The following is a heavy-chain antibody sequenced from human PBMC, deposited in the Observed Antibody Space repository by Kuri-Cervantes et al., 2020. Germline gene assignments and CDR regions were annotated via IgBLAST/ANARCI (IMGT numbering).Heavy chain of an antibody. Sequence: SETLSLTCTVSGGSISSYYWSWIRQPAGKGLEWIGRIYTSGSTNYNPSLKSRVTISVDTSKNQFSLKLSSVTAADTAVYYCATTQRGYSYGYPNPFDYWGQGTLVTVSS. D-gene: IGHD5-18*01. CDR3: ATTQRGYSYGYPNPFDY. V-gene: IGHV4-4*07. CDR2: IYTSGST. CDR1: GGSISSYY. J-gene: IGHJ4*02.